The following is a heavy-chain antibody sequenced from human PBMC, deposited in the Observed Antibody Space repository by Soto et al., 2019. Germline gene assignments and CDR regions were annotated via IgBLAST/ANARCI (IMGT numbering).Heavy chain of an antibody. D-gene: IGHD2-15*01. V-gene: IGHV3-66*01. Sequence: EVQLVESGGGLVQPGGSQRLSCTASGFIVSDTYMNWVRQAPGKGLEWVSVISNRGDTHYADSVRGRFSLSRDIADNTLHLQMNNLRVEDTAVYYCAREPRYCRGGSCSITGDAFDIWGQGTMVTVSS. CDR2: ISNRGDT. CDR1: GFIVSDTY. CDR3: AREPRYCRGGSCSITGDAFDI. J-gene: IGHJ3*02.